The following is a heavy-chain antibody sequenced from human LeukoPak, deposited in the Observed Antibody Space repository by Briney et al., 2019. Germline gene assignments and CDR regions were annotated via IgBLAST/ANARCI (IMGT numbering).Heavy chain of an antibody. CDR3: ARTTCSGGSCYXXXXDP. D-gene: IGHD2-15*01. J-gene: IGHJ5*02. V-gene: IGHV1-69*05. CDR1: GYTFTSYY. CDR2: IIPIFGTA. Sequence: SVKVSCKASGYTFTSYYMHWVRQAPGQGLEWMGGIIPIFGTANYAQKFQGRVTITTDESTSTAYMELSSLRSEDTAVYYCARTTCSGGSCYXXXXDPXGQGXXVTV.